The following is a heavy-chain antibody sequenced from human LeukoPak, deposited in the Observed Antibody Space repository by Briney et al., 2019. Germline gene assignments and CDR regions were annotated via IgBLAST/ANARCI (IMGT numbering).Heavy chain of an antibody. D-gene: IGHD5-24*01. J-gene: IGHJ3*02. CDR3: ARGDGYPNDAFDI. V-gene: IGHV1-3*04. Sequence: GASVKVSCKASGYTFTNYAMHWVRQAPGQRLEWMGWINTGNGNTKYSQEFQGRVTMTRDTSISTAYMELSRLRSDDTAVYYCARGDGYPNDAFDIWGQGTMVTVSS. CDR2: INTGNGNT. CDR1: GYTFTNYA.